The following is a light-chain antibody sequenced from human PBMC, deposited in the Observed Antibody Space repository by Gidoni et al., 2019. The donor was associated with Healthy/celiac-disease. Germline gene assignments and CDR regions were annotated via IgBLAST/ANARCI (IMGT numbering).Light chain of an antibody. CDR1: QSVSSSY. CDR2: GAS. J-gene: IGKJ2*01. V-gene: IGKV3-20*01. Sequence: ETVLTQSPGTLSLSPGERATLSCRASQSVSSSYLAWYQQKPGQAPRLLIYGASIRATGIPDRFSGSGSGTDFTLTISRLEPEDFAVYYCQQYGSSPMYTFGQXTKLEIK. CDR3: QQYGSSPMYT.